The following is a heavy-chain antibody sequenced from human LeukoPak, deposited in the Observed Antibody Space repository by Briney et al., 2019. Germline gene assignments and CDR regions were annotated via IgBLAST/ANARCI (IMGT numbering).Heavy chain of an antibody. CDR3: ARDRGDYGDYLN. Sequence: GGSLRLSCAASGFTFSRYWMSWVRQAPGKGLEWVANIKQDGSEKYYVDSVKGRFTISRDNAKNSLYLQMNSLRAEDTAVYYCARDRGDYGDYLNWGQGTLVTVSS. V-gene: IGHV3-7*01. CDR1: GFTFSRYW. D-gene: IGHD4-17*01. J-gene: IGHJ4*02. CDR2: IKQDGSEK.